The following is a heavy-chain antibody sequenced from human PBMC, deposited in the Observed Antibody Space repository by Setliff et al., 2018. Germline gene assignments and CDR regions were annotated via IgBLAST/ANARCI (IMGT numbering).Heavy chain of an antibody. D-gene: IGHD3-10*01. V-gene: IGHV1-8*02. CDR2: MNPNNGNT. J-gene: IGHJ4*02. CDR3: ASHYGSGSYIY. Sequence: ASVKVSCKASGYTFINYEINWVRQATGQGLEWMGGMNPNNGNTGYAQKFQGRVTMTRNTSISTAYMELSSLRSEDTAVYYCASHYGSGSYIYWGQGTLVTVSS. CDR1: GYTFINYE.